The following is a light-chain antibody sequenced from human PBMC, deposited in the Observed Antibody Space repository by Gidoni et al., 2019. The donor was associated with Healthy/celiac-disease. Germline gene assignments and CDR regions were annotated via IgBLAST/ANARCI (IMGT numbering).Light chain of an antibody. CDR2: DAS. CDR1: QSISSW. V-gene: IGKV1-5*01. Sequence: DIQMPQSPSTLSASVGERDTITCRASQSISSWLPWYQQKPGKAPKLLIYDASSLESGVPSRFSGSGSGTEFTLTISSLQPDDFATYYCQQYNSYTGTFXQXTKVXIK. CDR3: QQYNSYTGT. J-gene: IGKJ1*01.